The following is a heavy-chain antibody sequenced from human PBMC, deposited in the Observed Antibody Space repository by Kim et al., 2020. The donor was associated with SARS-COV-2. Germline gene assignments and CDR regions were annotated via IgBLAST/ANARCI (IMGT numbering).Heavy chain of an antibody. CDR1: GFTFSGSA. D-gene: IGHD6-6*01. CDR3: ATAGEHSS. V-gene: IGHV3-73*01. J-gene: IGHJ6*02. CDR2: IGIKASNYAT. Sequence: GGSLRLSCAVSGFTFSGSAMYWVRQASGRGLEWVGRIGIKASNYATSYAASVKDRFTISRDDSKNTAYLQMNSLKTEDTAVYYCATAGEHSSWGPGTTVT.